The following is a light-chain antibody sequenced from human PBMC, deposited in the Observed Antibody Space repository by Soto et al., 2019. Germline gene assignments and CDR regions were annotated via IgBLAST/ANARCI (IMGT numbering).Light chain of an antibody. Sequence: QSVLTQPASVSGSPGQSITISCVGTSGDIGDYNYVSWYQQHPDKVPKVIIYDVSNRPSGVSYRFSGTKSGNTASLTVSGLQAEDDADYYCCSHTRSGTLIFGTGTKVTVL. CDR2: DVS. J-gene: IGLJ1*01. CDR3: CSHTRSGTLI. CDR1: SGDIGDYNY. V-gene: IGLV2-14*01.